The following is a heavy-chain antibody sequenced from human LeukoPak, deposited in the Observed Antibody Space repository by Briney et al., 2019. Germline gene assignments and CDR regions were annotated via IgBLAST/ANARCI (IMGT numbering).Heavy chain of an antibody. CDR3: TTTSRHNY. D-gene: IGHD3-16*01. J-gene: IGHJ4*02. CDR1: GLPFSNAR. Sequence: RAGGALRLACSVSGLPFSNARVSWVRRAPGKGLEWVGRIKSKTDGGTTDYVARVKGRFTISRDDSKNTLYLQMNSLRTEYTAVYCCTTTSRHNYWGQGTLVTVSS. CDR2: IKSKTDGGTT. V-gene: IGHV3-15*01.